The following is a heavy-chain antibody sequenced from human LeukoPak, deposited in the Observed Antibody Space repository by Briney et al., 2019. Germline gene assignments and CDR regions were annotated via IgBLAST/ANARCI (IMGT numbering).Heavy chain of an antibody. D-gene: IGHD5-18*01. CDR3: ARTTEGGYTYGYFYYYYMDV. CDR1: GGSFSGYY. V-gene: IGHV4-59*01. J-gene: IGHJ6*03. Sequence: PETLSLTCAVYGGSFSGYYWSWIRQPPGKVLEWIGYIYYSGSTNYNPSLKSRVTISVDTSKNQFSLKLTSVTAADTAVYYCARTTEGGYTYGYFYYYYMDVWGKGTTVTISS. CDR2: IYYSGST.